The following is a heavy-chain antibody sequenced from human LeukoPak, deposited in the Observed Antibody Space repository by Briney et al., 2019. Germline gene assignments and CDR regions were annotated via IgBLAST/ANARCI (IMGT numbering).Heavy chain of an antibody. Sequence: ASLRLSCKSSGYTLNGYDIHWVRQTPGQGLEWMGRIKPKSGGTNFAQKFQDRVTMTRDTSITTGYMELSGLTSDDTAVYYCAREVRFNSYYGMDAWGQGTTVTVSS. CDR2: IKPKSGGT. J-gene: IGHJ6*02. D-gene: IGHD3-10*01. CDR3: AREVRFNSYYGMDA. V-gene: IGHV1-2*02. CDR1: GYTLNGYD.